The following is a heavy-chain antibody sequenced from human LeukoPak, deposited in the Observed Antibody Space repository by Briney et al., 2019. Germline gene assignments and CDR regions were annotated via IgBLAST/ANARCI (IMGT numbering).Heavy chain of an antibody. CDR3: ARSRYYDFWSGPRDWYFDL. CDR2: IYTSGST. V-gene: IGHV4-4*08. J-gene: IGHJ2*01. CDR1: GGSISSYF. Sequence: PSETLSLTCTVSGGSISSYFWSWIRQPPGKGLEWIGYIYTSGSTNYNPSLKSRVTMSVDTSKNQFSLKLSSVTAADTAVYYCARSRYYDFWSGPRDWYFDLWGRGTLVTVSS. D-gene: IGHD3-3*01.